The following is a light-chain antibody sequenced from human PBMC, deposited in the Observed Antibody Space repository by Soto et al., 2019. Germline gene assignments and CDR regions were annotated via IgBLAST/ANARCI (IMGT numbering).Light chain of an antibody. CDR1: QGISSY. CDR2: AAS. J-gene: IGKJ1*01. V-gene: IGKV1-8*01. CDR3: QQYYSYQRK. Sequence: AIRMTQSPSSLSASTGDRVTITCRASQGISSYLAWYQQKPGKAPKLLIYAASTLQSGVPPRFSGSGSGTDFTLTISCLQSEDFETYYCQQYYSYQRKFGKGTKVDI.